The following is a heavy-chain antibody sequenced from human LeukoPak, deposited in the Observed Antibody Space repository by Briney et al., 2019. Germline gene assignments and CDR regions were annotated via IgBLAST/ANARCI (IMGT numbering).Heavy chain of an antibody. CDR3: ARPRGAKHGWYFDL. V-gene: IGHV1-2*02. Sequence: ASVKVSCKASGYTFTGYYMHWVRQAPGQGLEWMGWINPNSGGTNYAQKFQGRVTMTRDTSISTAYMELSRLRSDDTAMYYCARPRGAKHGWYFDLWGRGTLVTVSS. J-gene: IGHJ2*01. CDR2: INPNSGGT. D-gene: IGHD3-10*01. CDR1: GYTFTGYY.